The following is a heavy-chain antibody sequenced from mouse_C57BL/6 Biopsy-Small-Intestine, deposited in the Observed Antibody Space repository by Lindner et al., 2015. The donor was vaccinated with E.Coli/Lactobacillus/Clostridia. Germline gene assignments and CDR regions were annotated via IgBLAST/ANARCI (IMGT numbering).Heavy chain of an antibody. Sequence: LEWIGEILPGTTGTKYNERFKGKATFTADTSSNTAYMQLSSLTTEDSAIYYCAREGDYDYDVLDYWGQGTALTVSS. J-gene: IGHJ2*01. CDR3: AREGDYDYDVLDY. CDR2: ILPGTTGT. D-gene: IGHD2-4*01. V-gene: IGHV1-9*01.